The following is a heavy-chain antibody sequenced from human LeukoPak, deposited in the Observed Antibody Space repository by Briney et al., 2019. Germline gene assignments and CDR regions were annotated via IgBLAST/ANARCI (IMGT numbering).Heavy chain of an antibody. CDR3: ARGGTLRYFDWLEKTIDY. J-gene: IGHJ4*02. D-gene: IGHD3-9*01. CDR2: ISSSGNTT. CDR1: GFTFSDYY. Sequence: GGSLRLSCAASGFTFSDYYMSWIRQAPGKGLECVSYISSSGNTTYYSDSVRGRFTISRDNAKNSLHLQMNSLRAEDTAVYYCARGGTLRYFDWLEKTIDYWGQGTLVTVSS. V-gene: IGHV3-11*04.